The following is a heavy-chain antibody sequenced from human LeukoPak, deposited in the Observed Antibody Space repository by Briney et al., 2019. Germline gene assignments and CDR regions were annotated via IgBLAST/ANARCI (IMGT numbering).Heavy chain of an antibody. CDR1: GFSVSSNY. J-gene: IGHJ4*02. D-gene: IGHD2-2*01. V-gene: IGHV3-53*01. CDR3: ARSLVVVPAATDY. CDR2: IYSSGGT. Sequence: PGGSLRLSCAASGFSVSSNYMSWVRQAPGKGLEWVSVIYSSGGTYYADSVKGRFTISRDNAKNSVYLQMNSLRAEDTAVYYCARSLVVVPAATDYWGQGTLVTVSS.